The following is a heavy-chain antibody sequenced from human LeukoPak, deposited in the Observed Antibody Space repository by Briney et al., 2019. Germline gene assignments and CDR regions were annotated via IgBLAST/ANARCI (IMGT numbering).Heavy chain of an antibody. CDR3: ARDSRRMTTNDAFDI. J-gene: IGHJ3*02. CDR2: IYHSGST. CDR1: GGSISSGGYS. V-gene: IGHV4-30-2*01. Sequence: SETLSLTCAVSGGSISSGGYSWSWIRQPPGKGLEWIGYIYHSGSTYYNPSLKSRVTISVDRSKNQFSLKLSSVTAADTAVYYCARDSRRMTTNDAFDIWGQGTMVTVSS. D-gene: IGHD4-17*01.